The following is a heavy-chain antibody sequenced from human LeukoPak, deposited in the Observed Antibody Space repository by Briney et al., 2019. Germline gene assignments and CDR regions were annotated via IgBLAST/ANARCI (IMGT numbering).Heavy chain of an antibody. D-gene: IGHD6-19*01. Sequence: SETLSLTCTVSGGSISSHYWSWIRQPPGKGLEWIGYVYFSGSTNYNPSLKSRVTISIDTPNNQFSLKLSSVTAADTGVYYCARGLGAVAGRIYDGFDMWGQGTMVTVSS. J-gene: IGHJ3*02. CDR1: GGSISSHY. V-gene: IGHV4-59*11. CDR3: ARGLGAVAGRIYDGFDM. CDR2: VYFSGST.